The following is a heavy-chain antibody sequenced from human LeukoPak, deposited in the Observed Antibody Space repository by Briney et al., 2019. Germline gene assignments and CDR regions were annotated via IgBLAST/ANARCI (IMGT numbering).Heavy chain of an antibody. J-gene: IGHJ4*02. D-gene: IGHD6-13*01. CDR3: AREPGIAAAQAGD. CDR1: GYTFTSHD. V-gene: IGHV1-8*01. CDR2: MNPNSGNT. Sequence: ASVKVSCKASGYTFTSHDINWVRQAAGQGLEWMGWMNPNSGNTGYAQKFQGRVTMTRNTSISTAYMELSSLRSEDTAVYYCAREPGIAAAQAGDWGQGTLVTVSS.